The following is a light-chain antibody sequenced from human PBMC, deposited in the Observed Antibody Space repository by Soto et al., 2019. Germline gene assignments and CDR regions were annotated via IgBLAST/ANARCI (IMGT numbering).Light chain of an antibody. V-gene: IGLV2-23*01. J-gene: IGLJ1*01. CDR1: SSDVGSYNF. CDR2: EGG. CDR3: CSYAGSSTYV. Sequence: QSVLTQPASVSGSPGQSITISCTGASSDVGSYNFVSRFQQHPGKAPKLIIYEGGKRPSGVSNRFSGSKSGNTASLTISGLQAEDEADYYCCSYAGSSTYVFGIGTKVTVL.